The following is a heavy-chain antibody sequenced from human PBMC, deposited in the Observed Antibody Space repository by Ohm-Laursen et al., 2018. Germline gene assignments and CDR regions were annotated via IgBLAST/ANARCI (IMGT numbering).Heavy chain of an antibody. Sequence: SLRLSCASSGFSFSSYCMNWVRQAPGKGLEWVANINEDGSEKHYVDSVKGRFTISRDNGKNSLYLQMNSLRAEDTAVYYCVKGAGGTYDYWGQGTLVTVSS. J-gene: IGHJ4*02. CDR1: GFSFSSYC. V-gene: IGHV3-7*01. CDR2: INEDGSEK. CDR3: VKGAGGTYDY.